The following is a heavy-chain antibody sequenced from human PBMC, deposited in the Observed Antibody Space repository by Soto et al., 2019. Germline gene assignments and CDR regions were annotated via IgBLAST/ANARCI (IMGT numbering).Heavy chain of an antibody. CDR1: GGTFSSYA. V-gene: IGHV1-69*13. Sequence: ASVKVSCKASGGTFSSYAISWVRQAPGQGLEWMGGIIPIFGTANYAQKFQGRVTITADESTSTAYMELSSLRSEDTAVYYCASGYYDSSGPQSIDYWGQGTLVTVSS. CDR2: IIPIFGTA. CDR3: ASGYYDSSGPQSIDY. J-gene: IGHJ4*02. D-gene: IGHD3-22*01.